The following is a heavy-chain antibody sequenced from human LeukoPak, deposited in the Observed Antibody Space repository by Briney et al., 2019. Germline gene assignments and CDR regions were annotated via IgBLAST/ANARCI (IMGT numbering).Heavy chain of an antibody. D-gene: IGHD3-16*02. CDR2: INHSGST. J-gene: IGHJ4*02. Sequence: SETLSLTCAVYGGSFSGYYWSWIRQPPGKGLEWIGEINHSGSTNYNPSLKSRVTISVDTSKNQFSLKLSSVTDADTAVYYCARGRRDYVWGSYRSPYFDYWGQGTLVTVSS. V-gene: IGHV4-34*01. CDR1: GGSFSGYY. CDR3: ARGRRDYVWGSYRSPYFDY.